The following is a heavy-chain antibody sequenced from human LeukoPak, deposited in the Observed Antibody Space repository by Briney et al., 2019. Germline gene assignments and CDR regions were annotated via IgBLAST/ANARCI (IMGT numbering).Heavy chain of an antibody. CDR2: IKQDGSEK. Sequence: PGGSLRLSCAASGFTFSSYWMSWVRQAPGKGLEWVANIKQDGSEKYYVDSVKGRFTISRDNAKNSLYLQMNSLRAEDTALYYCAKDSGYYYDSSGTHWGQGTLVTVSS. D-gene: IGHD3-22*01. V-gene: IGHV3-7*03. CDR1: GFTFSSYW. CDR3: AKDSGYYYDSSGTH. J-gene: IGHJ4*02.